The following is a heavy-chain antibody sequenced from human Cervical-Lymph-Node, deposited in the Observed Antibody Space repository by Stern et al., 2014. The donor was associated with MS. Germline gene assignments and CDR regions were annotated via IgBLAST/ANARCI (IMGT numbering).Heavy chain of an antibody. V-gene: IGHV1-2*02. CDR1: GYIFTDYY. Sequence: VQLVQSGAEVEKPGASVKVSCKASGYIFTDYYLHWVRQAPGQGLEWMGRINPKSGGTSYAQSFQGRVTLTRETSITTAYMDLSRLTSDDTAVYYCTRALRIADRPSPGGHWFDPWGQGTLVIVS. CDR2: INPKSGGT. D-gene: IGHD6-6*01. CDR3: TRALRIADRPSPGGHWFDP. J-gene: IGHJ5*02.